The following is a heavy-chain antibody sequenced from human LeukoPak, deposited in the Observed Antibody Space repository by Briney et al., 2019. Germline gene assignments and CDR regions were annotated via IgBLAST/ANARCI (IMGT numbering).Heavy chain of an antibody. J-gene: IGHJ5*02. CDR2: INTDGSST. CDR1: GFTFSSYW. D-gene: IGHD3-22*01. Sequence: GGSLRLSCAASGFTFSSYWMHWVRQAPGKGLVWVSRINTDGSSTSYADSVKGRFTISRDNAKNTLYLQMNSLRAEDTAVYYCARAKFKYYYDSSGYNWFDPWGQGTLVIVSS. V-gene: IGHV3-74*01. CDR3: ARAKFKYYYDSSGYNWFDP.